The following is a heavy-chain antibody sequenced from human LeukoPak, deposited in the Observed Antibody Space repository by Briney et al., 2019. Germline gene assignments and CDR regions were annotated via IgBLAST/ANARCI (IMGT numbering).Heavy chain of an antibody. J-gene: IGHJ4*02. CDR3: AKGGHYSFFDY. V-gene: IGHV3-23*01. CDR1: GLIFRNYA. D-gene: IGHD4-11*01. Sequence: GGSLRLSCTASGLIFRNYAMTWVRKAPRKGLEWVSTISGDGTETFYADSVKGRFTISRDNSKNTHYLQMSSLRAEDTGIYYCAKGGHYSFFDYWGQGTLVTVSS. CDR2: ISGDGTET.